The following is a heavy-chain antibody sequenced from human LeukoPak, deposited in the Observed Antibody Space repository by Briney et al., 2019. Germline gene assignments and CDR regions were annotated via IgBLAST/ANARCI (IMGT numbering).Heavy chain of an antibody. CDR2: INPNSGGT. V-gene: IGHV1-2*02. Sequence: GASVKVSCKASGYTFTGYYMHWVRQAPGQGLEWMGWINPNSGGTNYAQKFQGRVTMTRDTSISTAYMELSRLRSDDTAVYYCARASRSVAGYNWFDPWGQGTLVTVSS. CDR3: ARASRSVAGYNWFDP. D-gene: IGHD6-19*01. CDR1: GYTFTGYY. J-gene: IGHJ5*02.